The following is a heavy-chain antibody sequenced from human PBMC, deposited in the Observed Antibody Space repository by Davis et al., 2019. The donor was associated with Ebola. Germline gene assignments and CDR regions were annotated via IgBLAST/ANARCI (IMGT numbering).Heavy chain of an antibody. Sequence: ASVKVSCKASGYTFTSYGISWVRQAPGQGLEWMGWISAYNGNTNYAQKLQGRVTMTTDTSTSTAYMELRSLRSDDTAVYYCARDTGDYYDSSGFDYWGQGTLVTVSS. D-gene: IGHD3-22*01. CDR3: ARDTGDYYDSSGFDY. CDR1: GYTFTSYG. V-gene: IGHV1-18*01. CDR2: ISAYNGNT. J-gene: IGHJ4*02.